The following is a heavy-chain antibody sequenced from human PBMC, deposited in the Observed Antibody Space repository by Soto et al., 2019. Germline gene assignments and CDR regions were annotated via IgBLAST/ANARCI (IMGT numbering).Heavy chain of an antibody. J-gene: IGHJ4*02. D-gene: IGHD6-13*01. Sequence: SETLSLTCTVSGGSISSGGYYWSWIRQHPGKGLEWIGYIYYSGSTYYNPSLKSRVTISVDTSKNQFSLKLSSVTAADTAVYYCARSKDSSSWYPYLDYWGQGTLVTVSS. CDR1: GGSISSGGYY. CDR3: ARSKDSSSWYPYLDY. CDR2: IYYSGST. V-gene: IGHV4-31*03.